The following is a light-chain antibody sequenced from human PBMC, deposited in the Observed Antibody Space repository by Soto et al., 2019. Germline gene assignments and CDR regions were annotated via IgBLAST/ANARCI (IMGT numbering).Light chain of an antibody. Sequence: DIQMTQSPSSLAASVGDRVTITCRAGQTISSHLNWYRQKPGKAPEFLIFAASNLQSGVPSRLSGSGSGTDFSLIISSLQPEDFANYYCQQTHSIPYTFGQGTKLEIK. CDR2: AAS. CDR1: QTISSH. V-gene: IGKV1-39*01. J-gene: IGKJ2*01. CDR3: QQTHSIPYT.